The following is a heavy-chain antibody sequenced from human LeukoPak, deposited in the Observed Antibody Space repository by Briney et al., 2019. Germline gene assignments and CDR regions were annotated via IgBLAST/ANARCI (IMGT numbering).Heavy chain of an antibody. Sequence: SSVKVSCKASGGTFSSYAISWVRQAPGHGLEWWGRIIPILGIANYAQKLQGRVTITADKSTSTAYMELSSLRSEDTAVYYCAREHYCSGSNCYWFPLHYWGQGTPVTVSS. CDR1: GGTFSSYA. CDR2: IIPILGIA. D-gene: IGHD2-2*01. V-gene: IGHV1-69*04. CDR3: AREHYCSGSNCYWFPLHY. J-gene: IGHJ4*02.